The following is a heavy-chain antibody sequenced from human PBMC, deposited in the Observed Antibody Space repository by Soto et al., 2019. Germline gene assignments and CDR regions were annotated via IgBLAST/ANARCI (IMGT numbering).Heavy chain of an antibody. CDR3: ARESLGAKGADH. CDR1: GDTFNSYV. D-gene: IGHD3-16*01. J-gene: IGHJ4*02. CDR2: IIPIIGVT. Sequence: QVQLVQSGAEVKRPGSSVKVSCESSGDTFNSYVISWVRQAPGQGLEWMGGIIPIIGVTHYAQKFQGRDTISALSSTGTAYMEMTNLGFEDTALYYCARESLGAKGADHWGQGTLVTVSS. V-gene: IGHV1-69*17.